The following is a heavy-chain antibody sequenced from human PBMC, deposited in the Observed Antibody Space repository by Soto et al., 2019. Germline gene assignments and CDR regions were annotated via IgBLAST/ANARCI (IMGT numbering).Heavy chain of an antibody. CDR1: GFTFDDYA. J-gene: IGHJ3*02. V-gene: IGHV3-9*01. CDR2: ISWNSGSI. CDR3: AGEGDAFDI. Sequence: GGSLRLSCAASGFTFDDYAMHWVRQAPGKGLEWVSGISWNSGSIGYADSVKGRFTISRDNAENSLYLQMNSLRAEDTALYYCAGEGDAFDIWGQGTMVTVSS.